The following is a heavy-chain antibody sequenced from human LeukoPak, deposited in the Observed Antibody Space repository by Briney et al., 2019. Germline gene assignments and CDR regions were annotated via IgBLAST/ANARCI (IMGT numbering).Heavy chain of an antibody. Sequence: GGSLRLSCAASGFTFSSYAMSWVRQAPGKGLEWVSTISGRGGSTYYADSVKGRFTISRDNSKNTLYLQMNSLRAEDTAVYYCAKDLRGGLYGMDVWGQGTTVTVSS. V-gene: IGHV3-23*01. CDR3: AKDLRGGLYGMDV. D-gene: IGHD3-10*01. CDR2: ISGRGGST. J-gene: IGHJ6*02. CDR1: GFTFSSYA.